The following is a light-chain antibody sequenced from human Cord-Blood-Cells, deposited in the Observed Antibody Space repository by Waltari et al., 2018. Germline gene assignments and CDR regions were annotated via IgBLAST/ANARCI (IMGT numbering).Light chain of an antibody. CDR1: QSISRW. J-gene: IGKJ1*01. V-gene: IGKV1-5*03. CDR2: KAA. Sequence: DIQMTQSPSTLSASVGDRVTITCRARQSISRWLAWYQQKPGKAPKLLIYKAASLGSGVPSRFSGSGSGTEFALTISSLQPDAFATYYCQQYNSYWTFGQGTKVEIK. CDR3: QQYNSYWT.